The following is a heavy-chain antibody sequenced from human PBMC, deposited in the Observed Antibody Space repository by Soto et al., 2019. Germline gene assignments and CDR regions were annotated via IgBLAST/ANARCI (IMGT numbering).Heavy chain of an antibody. Sequence: PGGSLRLSCAASGFTFSSYAMHWVRQAPGKGLEWVAVISYDGSNKYYADSVKGRFTISRDNSKNTLYLQMNSLRAEDTAVYYCAREGSHPSADYYYYGMDVWGQGTTVTVSS. V-gene: IGHV3-30-3*01. CDR1: GFTFSSYA. D-gene: IGHD3-10*01. J-gene: IGHJ6*02. CDR2: ISYDGSNK. CDR3: AREGSHPSADYYYYGMDV.